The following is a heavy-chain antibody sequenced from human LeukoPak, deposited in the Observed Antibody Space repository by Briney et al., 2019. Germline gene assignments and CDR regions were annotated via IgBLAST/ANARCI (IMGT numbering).Heavy chain of an antibody. CDR3: ACRRAGAYYFDY. J-gene: IGHJ4*02. D-gene: IGHD6-19*01. Sequence: PSETLSLTCTVSGGSISSYYWSWIRQPPGKGLEWIGYIYYSGSTNYNPSLKSRVTISVDTSKNQFSLKLSSVTAADTAVYYCACRRAGAYYFDYWGQGTLVTVSS. CDR2: IYYSGST. V-gene: IGHV4-59*01. CDR1: GGSISSYY.